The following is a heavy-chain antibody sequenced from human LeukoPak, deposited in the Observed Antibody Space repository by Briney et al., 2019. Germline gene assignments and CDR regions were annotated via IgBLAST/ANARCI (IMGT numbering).Heavy chain of an antibody. CDR3: ARDRRSTVEGDWFDP. D-gene: IGHD5-24*01. CDR2: IGTAGDT. J-gene: IGHJ5*02. CDR1: GFTFSSYD. Sequence: PGGSLRLSCAASGFTFSSYDMHWVRQATGKGLEWVSAIGTAGDTYYPGSVKGRFTISRENAKNSLYLQMNSLRAEDTAVYYCARDRRSTVEGDWFDPWGQGTLVTVSS. V-gene: IGHV3-13*01.